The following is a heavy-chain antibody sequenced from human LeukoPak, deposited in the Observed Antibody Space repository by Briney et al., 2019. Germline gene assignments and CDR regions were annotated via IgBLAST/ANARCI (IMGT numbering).Heavy chain of an antibody. J-gene: IGHJ6*02. D-gene: IGHD3-10*01. V-gene: IGHV1-69*06. CDR3: ARDRHGSGTYNYYGMDV. CDR1: GGTFSSYA. Sequence: SVKVSCKASGGTFSSYAISWVRQAPGQGLEWMGGIIPIFGTANYAQKFQGRVTITGDTSTSTAYMEVSSLRSEDTAVYYCARDRHGSGTYNYYGMDVWGQGTTVTVSS. CDR2: IIPIFGTA.